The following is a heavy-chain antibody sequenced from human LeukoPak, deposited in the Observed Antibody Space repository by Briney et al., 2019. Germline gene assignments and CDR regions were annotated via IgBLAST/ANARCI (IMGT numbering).Heavy chain of an antibody. J-gene: IGHJ4*02. Sequence: SETLSLTCTVSGGSISSSSYYWGWIRQPPGKGLEWIGSIYYSGGTYYNPSLKSRVTISVDTSKNQFSLKLSSVTAADTAVYYCARTYCSGGSCHFDYWGQGTLVTVSS. CDR3: ARTYCSGGSCHFDY. V-gene: IGHV4-39*01. CDR2: IYYSGGT. D-gene: IGHD2-15*01. CDR1: GGSISSSSYY.